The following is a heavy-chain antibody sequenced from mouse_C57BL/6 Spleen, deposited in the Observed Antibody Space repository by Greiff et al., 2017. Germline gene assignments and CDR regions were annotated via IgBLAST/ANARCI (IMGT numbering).Heavy chain of an antibody. Sequence: QVQLQQPGAELVKPGASVKLSCKASGYTFTSYWMHWVKQRPGRGLEWIGRIDPNSGGTKYNEKFKSKATLTVDKPSSTAYMQLSSLTSEDSAVYHCAREGITTVVARGDCFADWGQGTLVTVSA. CDR2: IDPNSGGT. CDR1: GYTFTSYW. J-gene: IGHJ3*01. D-gene: IGHD1-1*01. CDR3: AREGITTVVARGDCFAD. V-gene: IGHV1-72*01.